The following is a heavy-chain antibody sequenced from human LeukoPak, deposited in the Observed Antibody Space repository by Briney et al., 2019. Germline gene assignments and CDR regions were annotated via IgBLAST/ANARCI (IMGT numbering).Heavy chain of an antibody. V-gene: IGHV3-30*18. CDR3: AKDRGSGWYPNWFDP. D-gene: IGHD6-19*01. Sequence: GGSLRLSCAASGFTFSSYGMHWVRQAPGKGLEWVAVMSYDGSNKYYADSVKGRFTISRDNSKNTLYLQMNSLRAEDTAVYYCAKDRGSGWYPNWFDPWGQGTLVTVSS. CDR1: GFTFSSYG. CDR2: MSYDGSNK. J-gene: IGHJ5*02.